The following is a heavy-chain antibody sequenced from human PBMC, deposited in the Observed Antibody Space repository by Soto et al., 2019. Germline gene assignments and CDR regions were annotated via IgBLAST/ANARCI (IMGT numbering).Heavy chain of an antibody. Sequence: SVKVSCKASGGTFNSYAIDWVRQAPGQGLEWMGGIIPIFGTTNYAQKLQGRVKLTADESARTAYMELSTLRSEDTAVYYCARGTVTGSEYNYYYYGMDVWGQGTTVTVSS. D-gene: IGHD1-1*01. V-gene: IGHV1-69*13. CDR3: ARGTVTGSEYNYYYYGMDV. J-gene: IGHJ6*02. CDR2: IIPIFGTT. CDR1: GGTFNSYA.